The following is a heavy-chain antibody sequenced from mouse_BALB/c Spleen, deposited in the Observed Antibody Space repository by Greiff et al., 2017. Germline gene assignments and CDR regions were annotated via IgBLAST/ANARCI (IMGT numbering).Heavy chain of an antibody. CDR1: GFNIKDTY. CDR2: IDPANGNT. CDR3: ARGPGDYYAMDY. V-gene: IGHV14-3*02. Sequence: LVESGAELVKPGASVKLSCTASGFNIKDTYMHWVKQRPEQGLEWIGRIDPANGNTKYDPKFQGKATITADTSSNTAYLQLSSLTSEDTAVYYCARGPGDYYAMDYWGQGTSVTVSS. J-gene: IGHJ4*01.